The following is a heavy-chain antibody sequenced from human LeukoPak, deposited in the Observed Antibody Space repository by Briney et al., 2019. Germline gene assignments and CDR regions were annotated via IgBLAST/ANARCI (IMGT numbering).Heavy chain of an antibody. Sequence: ASVKVSCKASGYTFTSYYMHWVRQAPGQGLERMGIINPSGGSTSYAQKFQVRVTMARETATSTVYVELSRLRPEDTAVYYWARGPPPRYSSGWYGWYFDLWGRGTLVTVSS. CDR2: INPSGGST. D-gene: IGHD6-19*01. J-gene: IGHJ2*01. V-gene: IGHV1-46*01. CDR1: GYTFTSYY. CDR3: ARGPPPRYSSGWYGWYFDL.